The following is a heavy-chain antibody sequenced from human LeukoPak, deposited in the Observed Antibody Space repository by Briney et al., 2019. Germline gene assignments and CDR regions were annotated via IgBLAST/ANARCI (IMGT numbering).Heavy chain of an antibody. CDR3: ARSKRGYDAFAV. V-gene: IGHV1-2*02. J-gene: IGHJ3*01. CDR1: GYTFTGYY. D-gene: IGHD3-22*01. CDR2: INPNSGGT. Sequence: ASVKVSCKASGYTFTGYYMHWVRQAPGQGLEWMGWINPNSGGTNYAQNFQGRVTMTRGTSISTAYMELSRLRSDDTAVYYCARSKRGYDAFAVWGQGTLVTVSS.